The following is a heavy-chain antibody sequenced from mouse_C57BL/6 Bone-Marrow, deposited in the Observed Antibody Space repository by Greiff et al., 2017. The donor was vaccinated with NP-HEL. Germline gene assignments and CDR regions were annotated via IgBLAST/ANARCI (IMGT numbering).Heavy chain of an antibody. J-gene: IGHJ1*03. D-gene: IGHD1-1*01. CDR2: INPNNGGT. V-gene: IGHV1-18*01. CDR3: ARSDYGSRRDYWYFDV. Sequence: EVQLQESGPELVKPGASVKIPCKASGYTFTDYNMDWVKQSHGKSLEWIGDINPNNGGTIYNQKFKGKATLTVDKSSSTAYMELRSLTSEDTAVYYCARSDYGSRRDYWYFDVWGTGTTVTVSS. CDR1: GYTFTDYN.